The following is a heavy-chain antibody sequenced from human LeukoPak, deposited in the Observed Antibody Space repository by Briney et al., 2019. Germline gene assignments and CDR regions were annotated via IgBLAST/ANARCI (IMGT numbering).Heavy chain of an antibody. J-gene: IGHJ6*03. CDR3: AREGSVSTGRWKNYYHFMDV. CDR1: GVSIITNY. Sequence: SQTLSLTCAVSGVSIITNYWIWLRQSPGKGLEWVGNIYYTGGATYNPSLQTPVTISLDTSKNQSSLTLNSVTAADTAIYYCAREGSVSTGRWKNYYHFMDVWGKGTTVIVSS. D-gene: IGHD2-8*02. V-gene: IGHV4-59*01. CDR2: IYYTGGA.